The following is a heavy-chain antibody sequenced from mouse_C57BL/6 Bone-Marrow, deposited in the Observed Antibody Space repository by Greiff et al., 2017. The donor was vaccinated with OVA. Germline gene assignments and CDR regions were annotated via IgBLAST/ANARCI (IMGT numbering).Heavy chain of an antibody. CDR1: GYTFTSYW. J-gene: IGHJ3*01. Sequence: QVQLQQPGAELVRPGSSVKLSCKASGYTFTSYWMDWVKQRPGQGLEWIGNIYPSDSETHYNQKFKDKATLTVDKSSSTAYMQLSSLTSEDSAVYYCASKTAQASWFAYWGQGTLVTVSA. V-gene: IGHV1-61*01. CDR2: IYPSDSET. CDR3: ASKTAQASWFAY. D-gene: IGHD3-2*02.